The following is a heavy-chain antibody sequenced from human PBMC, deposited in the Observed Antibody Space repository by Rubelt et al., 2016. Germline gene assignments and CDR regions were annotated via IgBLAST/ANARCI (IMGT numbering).Heavy chain of an antibody. CDR2: IYSGGST. D-gene: IGHD4-17*01. Sequence: GGGLVQPGGSLRLSCAASGFTVSSHYMSWVRQAPGKGLEWVSVIYSGGSTYYADSVKGRFTISRDNSKNTLYLQMNSLRAEDTAVYYCAGPYGDSRNDYYYGMDVWGQGTTVTVSS. V-gene: IGHV3-66*02. CDR1: GFTVSSHY. J-gene: IGHJ6*02. CDR3: AGPYGDSRNDYYYGMDV.